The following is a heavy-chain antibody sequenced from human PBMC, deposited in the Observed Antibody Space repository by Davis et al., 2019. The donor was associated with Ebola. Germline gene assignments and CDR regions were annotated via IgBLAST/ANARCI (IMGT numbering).Heavy chain of an antibody. D-gene: IGHD3-3*01. J-gene: IGHJ4*02. Sequence: ASVKVSCKASGYTFTSYGITWVRQAPGQGLEWMGWSSTSTGNTHYAQKFQGRVTMTTDTYTSTAYMELRSLRSDDTAMYYCVKGFWSDDPGYWGQGTLVTVSS. V-gene: IGHV1-18*01. CDR2: SSTSTGNT. CDR3: VKGFWSDDPGY. CDR1: GYTFTSYG.